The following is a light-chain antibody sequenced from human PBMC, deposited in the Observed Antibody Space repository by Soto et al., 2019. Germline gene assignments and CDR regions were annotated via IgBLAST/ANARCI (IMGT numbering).Light chain of an antibody. Sequence: QSVLTQPPSVSGAPGLRVTISCTGSSSNIGADYDVHWYQQIPGKAPKLLIYSNNKRPSGVPDRFSGSKSGTSASLAITGLQAEDEADYYCLSYDESLSGSGVFGGGTKLTVL. CDR2: SNN. CDR1: SSNIGADYD. V-gene: IGLV1-40*01. CDR3: LSYDESLSGSGV. J-gene: IGLJ3*02.